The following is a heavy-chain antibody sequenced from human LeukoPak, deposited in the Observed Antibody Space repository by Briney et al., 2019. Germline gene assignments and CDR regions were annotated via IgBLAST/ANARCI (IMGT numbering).Heavy chain of an antibody. V-gene: IGHV4-4*02. CDR3: ARSPYYYDSSGYYVHYFDY. D-gene: IGHD3-22*01. Sequence: SETLSLTCAVSGDSLNTNTWWSWVRQPPGKGLEWTGEIFHSGSTNYHPSLESRLTISMDKSKNSFSLRLTSVTAADTAVYYCARSPYYYDSSGYYVHYFDYWGQGTLVTVSS. CDR2: IFHSGST. J-gene: IGHJ4*02. CDR1: GDSLNTNTW.